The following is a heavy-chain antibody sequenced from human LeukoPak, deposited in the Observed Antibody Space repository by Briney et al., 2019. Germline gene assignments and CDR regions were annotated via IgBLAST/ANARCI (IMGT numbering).Heavy chain of an antibody. V-gene: IGHV3-48*03. Sequence: PGGSLRLSCAASGFIFSSYEMNWVRQAPGKGLEWVSYISSSGSNIDYADSVKGRFTISRDNAKNSLYLQMNSLRAEDTAVYYCARHSFGVGYNNFDYWGQGTLVTVSS. CDR2: ISSSGSNI. CDR1: GFIFSSYE. CDR3: ARHSFGVGYNNFDY. D-gene: IGHD5-24*01. J-gene: IGHJ4*02.